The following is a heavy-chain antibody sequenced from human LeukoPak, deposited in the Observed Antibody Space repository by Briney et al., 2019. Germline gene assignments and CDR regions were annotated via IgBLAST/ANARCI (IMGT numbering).Heavy chain of an antibody. CDR3: ARDLRYDSYGLVDY. Sequence: PGGSLRLSCTASGFTFSNAWMSWVRQAPGKGLEWVSYISSSGSTIYYADSVKGRFTISRDNAKNSLYLQMNSLRAEDTAVYYCARDLRYDSYGLVDYWGQGTLVTVSS. V-gene: IGHV3-11*01. J-gene: IGHJ4*02. CDR1: GFTFSNAW. CDR2: ISSSGSTI. D-gene: IGHD5-18*01.